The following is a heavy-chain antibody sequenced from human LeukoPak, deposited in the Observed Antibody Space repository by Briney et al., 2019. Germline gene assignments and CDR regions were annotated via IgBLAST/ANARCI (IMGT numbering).Heavy chain of an antibody. Sequence: GGSLRLSCAASEFTFSSYWMNWVRQAPGKGLYWVSAISGSGTGTYYADSVKGRFTISRDNSKNTLYLQMNSLRAEDTAVYYCAKEGGTGTRFDYWGQGTLVTVSS. CDR2: ISGSGTGT. CDR3: AKEGGTGTRFDY. J-gene: IGHJ4*02. CDR1: EFTFSSYW. D-gene: IGHD1-7*01. V-gene: IGHV3-23*01.